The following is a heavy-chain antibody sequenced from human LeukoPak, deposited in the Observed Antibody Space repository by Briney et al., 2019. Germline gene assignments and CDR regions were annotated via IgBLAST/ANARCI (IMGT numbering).Heavy chain of an antibody. D-gene: IGHD6-19*01. CDR1: GGTFSSYA. CDR3: AREQGLGAYYFDY. Sequence: SVKVSCKASGGTFSSYAISWVRQAPGQGLEWMGRIIPILGIANYAQKFQGRVTITADKSTSTAYMELSSLRSEDTAVYYCAREQGLGAYYFDYWGQGTLVTVSS. J-gene: IGHJ4*02. CDR2: IIPILGIA. V-gene: IGHV1-69*04.